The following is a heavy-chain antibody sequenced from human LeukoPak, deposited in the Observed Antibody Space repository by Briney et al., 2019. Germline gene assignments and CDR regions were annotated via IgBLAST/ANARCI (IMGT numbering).Heavy chain of an antibody. J-gene: IGHJ4*02. CDR1: GFTVSSNY. V-gene: IGHV3-53*01. Sequence: PGGSLRLSCAASGFTVSSNYMSWVRQAPGKGLEWVSLIYSGGSTYYADSVEGRFTISRDNSKNTLYLQMNSLRAGDTAVYYCAKAGKYYYGSGSYEAQDIWGQGTLVTVSS. CDR3: AKAGKYYYGSGSYEAQDI. CDR2: IYSGGST. D-gene: IGHD3-10*01.